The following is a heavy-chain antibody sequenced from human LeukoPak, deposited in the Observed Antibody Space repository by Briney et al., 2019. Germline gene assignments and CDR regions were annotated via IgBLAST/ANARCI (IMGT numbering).Heavy chain of an antibody. CDR2: INIDGSTT. Sequence: GGSLRLSCVASGFTFSSHWMHWVRQAPGKGLVWVSRINIDGSTTSYADSVKGRFTISRDNAKNSLYLQMDSLRAEDTAFYYCARSMSTVTTRFFDLWGRGTLVTVSS. CDR1: GFTFSSHW. J-gene: IGHJ2*01. CDR3: ARSMSTVTTRFFDL. V-gene: IGHV3-74*01. D-gene: IGHD4-17*01.